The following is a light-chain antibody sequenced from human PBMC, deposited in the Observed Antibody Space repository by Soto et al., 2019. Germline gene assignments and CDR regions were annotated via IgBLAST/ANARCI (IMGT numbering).Light chain of an antibody. J-gene: IGKJ4*01. CDR3: QQRSNWPLT. CDR2: DAS. V-gene: IGKV3-11*01. CDR1: QSVYSY. Sequence: EIVLTQSPATLSLSPGERATLSCRASQSVYSYLAWYQQKPGQAPRLLIFDASNRATGIPARFSGSWSGTDFTLTISSLEPEDFAVYYCQQRSNWPLTFGGGTKVEIK.